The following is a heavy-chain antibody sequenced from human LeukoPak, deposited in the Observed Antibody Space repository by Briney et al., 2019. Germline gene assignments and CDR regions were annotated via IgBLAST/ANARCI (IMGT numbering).Heavy chain of an antibody. CDR1: GYPFTSYG. V-gene: IGHV1-18*01. CDR3: ARDIVPGIAAGFPVDY. CDR2: ISAYNGNT. D-gene: IGHD6-13*01. Sequence: ASVKLSCTASGYPFTSYGISWVRQAPGQGLEWMGWISAYNGNTNYAQKLQARVTMTTDTSTSTAYRELRRLRSDDTAGYYCARDIVPGIAAGFPVDYWGQGTLVTVSS. J-gene: IGHJ4*02.